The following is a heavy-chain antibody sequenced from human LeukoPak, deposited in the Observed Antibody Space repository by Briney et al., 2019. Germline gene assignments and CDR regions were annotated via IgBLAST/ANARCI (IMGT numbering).Heavy chain of an antibody. Sequence: GGSLRLSCAASGFTFSSYWMSWVRQAPGKGLEWVANIKQDGSEEYYVDSVKGRFTISRDNAKNSLYLQMNSLRAEDTAVYYCAREWSGYDYYFDYWGQGTLVTVSS. CDR3: AREWSGYDYYFDY. V-gene: IGHV3-7*01. CDR1: GFTFSSYW. D-gene: IGHD5-12*01. CDR2: IKQDGSEE. J-gene: IGHJ4*02.